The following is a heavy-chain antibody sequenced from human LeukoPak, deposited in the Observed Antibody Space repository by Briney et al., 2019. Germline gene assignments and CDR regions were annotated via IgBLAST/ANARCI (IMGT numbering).Heavy chain of an antibody. V-gene: IGHV4-30-2*01. CDR2: IYHSGST. D-gene: IGHD1-1*01. CDR1: GGSISSGGYY. J-gene: IGHJ4*02. CDR3: ASAPALEPHRGGY. Sequence: TTSETLSLTCTVSGGSISSGGYYWSWIRQPPGKGLEWIGYIYHSGSTYYNPSLKSRVTISVDRSKNQFSLKLSSVTAADTAVYYCASAPALEPHRGGYWGQGTLVTVSS.